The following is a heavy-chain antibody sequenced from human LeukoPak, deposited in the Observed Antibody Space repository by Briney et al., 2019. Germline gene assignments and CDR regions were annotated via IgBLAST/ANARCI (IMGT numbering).Heavy chain of an antibody. Sequence: GGSLRLSCAASGFTFSSYSMNWVRQAPGKGLEWVSSISSSSSYIYYADSVKGRFTISRDNAENSLDLQMNSLRVEDTAIYYCVKVAKYYYGSETYYFFEHWGQGTPVTASS. D-gene: IGHD3-10*01. J-gene: IGHJ4*02. CDR2: ISSSSSYI. V-gene: IGHV3-21*01. CDR1: GFTFSSYS. CDR3: VKVAKYYYGSETYYFFEH.